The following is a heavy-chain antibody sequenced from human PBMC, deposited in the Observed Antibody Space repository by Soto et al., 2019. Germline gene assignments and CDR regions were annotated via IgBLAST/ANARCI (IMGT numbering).Heavy chain of an antibody. CDR3: ARLRASTWYLGGYLDY. V-gene: IGHV3-11*06. CDR1: WFTFSDYY. CDR2: IVSGSDYT. J-gene: IGHJ4*02. Sequence: GGALRLSCAASWFTFSDYYMAWIRQAPGKGLEWVSYIVSGSDYTNYADSVKGRFTISRDNAKNSLYLEMNSLRAEDTAVYYCARLRASTWYLGGYLDYWGLGTLVTVSS. D-gene: IGHD6-13*01.